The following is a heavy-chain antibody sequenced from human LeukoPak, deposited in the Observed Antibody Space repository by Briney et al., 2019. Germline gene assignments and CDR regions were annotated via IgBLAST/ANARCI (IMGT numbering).Heavy chain of an antibody. Sequence: GGSLRLSCAASGFTFSNYAMTWVRQAPGKGLEWVSAISGSGGRTYYADSVKGRFTISRDNSKNTLYVQMNSLRAEDTAIYYCAKRNTMVRGGPCFDYWGQGILVAVSS. D-gene: IGHD3-10*01. J-gene: IGHJ4*02. CDR3: AKRNTMVRGGPCFDY. CDR2: ISGSGGRT. V-gene: IGHV3-23*01. CDR1: GFTFSNYA.